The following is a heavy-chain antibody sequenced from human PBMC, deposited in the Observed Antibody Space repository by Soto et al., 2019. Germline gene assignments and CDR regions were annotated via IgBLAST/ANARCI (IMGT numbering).Heavy chain of an antibody. V-gene: IGHV3-23*01. D-gene: IGHD6-19*01. CDR3: ARRSSGWDFDY. J-gene: IGHJ4*02. CDR1: GFSFSSYA. Sequence: EVQLLESGGGLVQPGGSLRLSCAASGFSFSSYAMNWVRQAPGKGLEWVSVISGSGDSTYYADSVKGRFTISKDNSKDTLYLQMISLRAEDTAVYYCARRSSGWDFDYWGQRTLVIVSS. CDR2: ISGSGDST.